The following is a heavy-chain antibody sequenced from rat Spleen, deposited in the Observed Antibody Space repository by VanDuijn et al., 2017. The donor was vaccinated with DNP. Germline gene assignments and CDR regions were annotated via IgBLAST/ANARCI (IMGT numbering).Heavy chain of an antibody. J-gene: IGHJ3*01. CDR1: GFTFSSYD. Sequence: EVQLVESGGGLLQPGRSLKLSCAASGFTFSSYDMAWVRQAPSKGLEWAASVYTGGGITYYRDSVKGRFIVSRDNAKSTLDLQMDSLRSEDTATYYCVRRGGKGLFSKWGQGTLVTVSS. D-gene: IGHD3-1*01. CDR3: VRRGGKGLFSK. CDR2: VYTGGGIT. V-gene: IGHV5-25*01.